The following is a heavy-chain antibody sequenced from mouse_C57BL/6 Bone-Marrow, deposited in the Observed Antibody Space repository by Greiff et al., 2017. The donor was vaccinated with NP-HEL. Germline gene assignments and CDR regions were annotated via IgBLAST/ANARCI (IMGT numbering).Heavy chain of an antibody. CDR1: GFSLTSYG. CDR2: IWSGGST. J-gene: IGHJ2*01. CDR3: ARSGYYYGSSLDY. Sequence: QVQLQQSGPGLVQPSQSLSITCTVSGFSLTSYGVHWVRQSPGKGLEWLGVIWSGGSTDYNAAFISRRSISKDNSKSQVFFKMNSLQADDTAIYYCARSGYYYGSSLDYWGQGTTLTVSS. V-gene: IGHV2-2*01. D-gene: IGHD1-1*01.